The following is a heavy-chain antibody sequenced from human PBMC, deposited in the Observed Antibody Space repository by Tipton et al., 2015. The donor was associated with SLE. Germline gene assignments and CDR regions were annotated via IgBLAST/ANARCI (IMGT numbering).Heavy chain of an antibody. CDR2: ISWNSGSI. D-gene: IGHD6-13*01. J-gene: IGHJ4*02. Sequence: VQLVQSGGGLVQPGRSLRLSCAASGFTFDDYAMHWVRQAPGKGLEWVSGISWNSGSIGYADSVKGRFTISRDNAKNSLYLQMNSLRAEDTALYYCAKDITESAAGPLDYWGQGTLVTVSS. CDR3: AKDITESAAGPLDY. CDR1: GFTFDDYA. V-gene: IGHV3-9*01.